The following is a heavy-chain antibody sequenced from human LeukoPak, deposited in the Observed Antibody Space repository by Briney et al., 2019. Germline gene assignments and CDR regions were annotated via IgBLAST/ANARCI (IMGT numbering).Heavy chain of an antibody. D-gene: IGHD6-13*01. J-gene: IGHJ4*02. CDR1: GFTFDDYA. CDR2: ISWNSGSI. Sequence: GGSLRLSCAASGFTFDDYAMHWVRQAPGKGLEWVSGISWNSGSIGYADSVKGRFTISRDNAKASLDLQPNSLRAEDTAVYFCARDFRIAAAVPSYFDYWGQGVLVTVSS. V-gene: IGHV3-9*01. CDR3: ARDFRIAAAVPSYFDY.